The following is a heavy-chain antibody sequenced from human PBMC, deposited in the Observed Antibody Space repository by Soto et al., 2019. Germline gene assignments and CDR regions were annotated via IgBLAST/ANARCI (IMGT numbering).Heavy chain of an antibody. Sequence: QVQLVQSGAEVKKPGASVKVSCKTSGYIFHNYGISWVRQAPGQGLEWMGWISDYNGNTKYAQKFQGRVTMATDTSKRTAYIELRSLRSDDTAVYYCAREGYYSGSESYSPPRYYGMDVWGQGTTVTVSS. CDR2: ISDYNGNT. D-gene: IGHD3-10*01. V-gene: IGHV1-18*01. CDR3: AREGYYSGSESYSPPRYYGMDV. CDR1: GYIFHNYG. J-gene: IGHJ6*02.